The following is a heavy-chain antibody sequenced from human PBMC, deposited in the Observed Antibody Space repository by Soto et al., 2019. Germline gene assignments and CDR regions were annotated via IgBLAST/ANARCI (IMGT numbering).Heavy chain of an antibody. V-gene: IGHV3-33*01. CDR1: GFTFSSYG. J-gene: IGHJ4*02. Sequence: VGSLRLSCAASGFTFSSYGMHWVRQAPGKGLEWVAVIWYDGSNKYYADSVKGRFTISRDNSKNTLYLQMNRLRAEDTAVYYCARDPNDFWSGYLSLDYWGQGTLVTVSS. D-gene: IGHD3-3*01. CDR3: ARDPNDFWSGYLSLDY. CDR2: IWYDGSNK.